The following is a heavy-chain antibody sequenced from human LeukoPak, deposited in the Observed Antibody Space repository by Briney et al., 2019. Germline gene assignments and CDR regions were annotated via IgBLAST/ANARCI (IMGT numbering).Heavy chain of an antibody. CDR3: ARGGRIAAAGINLSGY. CDR2: INSNSGGT. D-gene: IGHD6-13*01. V-gene: IGHV1-2*02. J-gene: IGHJ4*02. CDR1: GYTFTGYY. Sequence: ASVKVSCKASGYTFTGYYMHWVRQAPGQGLEWMGWINSNSGGTNYAQKFQGRVTMTRDTSISTAYMELSRLRSDDTAVYYCARGGRIAAAGINLSGYWGQGTLVTVSS.